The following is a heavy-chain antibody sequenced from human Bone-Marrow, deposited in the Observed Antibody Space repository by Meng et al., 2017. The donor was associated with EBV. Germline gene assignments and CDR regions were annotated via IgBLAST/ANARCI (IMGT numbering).Heavy chain of an antibody. CDR1: GASVSSGSYY. Sequence: VQLQESGPGLVKPSETLSLTCTVSGASVSSGSYYWNWIRQPPGKGLEWIGYIYYNGNTNYNPSLKSRVTISVDTSKNQFSLKLSSVTAADTAVYYCASTSGNLIYSDYWGQGTLVTASS. V-gene: IGHV4-61*01. D-gene: IGHD1-26*01. CDR2: IYYNGNT. CDR3: ASTSGNLIYSDY. J-gene: IGHJ4*02.